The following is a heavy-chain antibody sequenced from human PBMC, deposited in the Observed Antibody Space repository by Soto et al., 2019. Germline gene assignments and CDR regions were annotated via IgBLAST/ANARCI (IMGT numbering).Heavy chain of an antibody. CDR2: MNPNSGNT. CDR3: ARGFRQKETIFGGVIIQYWFDP. D-gene: IGHD3-3*01. Sequence: ASVKVSCKASGYTFTSYDINWVRQATGQGLEWMGWMNPNSGNTGYAQKFQGRVTMTRNTSISTAYMELSSLRSEDKAVYYCARGFRQKETIFGGVIIQYWFDPWGQETLVTVSS. CDR1: GYTFTSYD. J-gene: IGHJ5*02. V-gene: IGHV1-8*01.